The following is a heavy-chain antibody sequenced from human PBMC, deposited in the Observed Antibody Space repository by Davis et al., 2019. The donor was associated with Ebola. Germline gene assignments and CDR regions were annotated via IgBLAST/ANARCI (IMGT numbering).Heavy chain of an antibody. D-gene: IGHD3-10*01. Sequence: GGSLRLSCAASGFTFSSYAMHWVRQAPGKGLEWVAVISYDGSNKYYADSVKGRFTISRDDSKNTAYLQMNSLKTEDTAVYYCTSSGDYGDYWGQGTLVTVSS. CDR1: GFTFSSYA. CDR2: ISYDGSNK. V-gene: IGHV3-30-3*01. J-gene: IGHJ4*02. CDR3: TSSGDYGDY.